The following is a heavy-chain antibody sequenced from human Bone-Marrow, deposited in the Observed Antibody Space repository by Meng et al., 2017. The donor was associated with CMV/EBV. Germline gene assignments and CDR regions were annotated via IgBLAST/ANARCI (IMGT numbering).Heavy chain of an antibody. Sequence: SGPTLVQPTQTLALTCTLAGFPLSTSGVGVGWIRQPPGKALEWLALIYWNDDKRYSPSLKSRLTITKDNSKNQVVLTMTNMDPVDTATYYCAHSRVTIFGVPTSGMDVWGQGTTVTVSS. V-gene: IGHV2-5*01. CDR3: AHSRVTIFGVPTSGMDV. CDR2: IYWNDDK. D-gene: IGHD3-3*01. CDR1: GFPLSTSGVG. J-gene: IGHJ6*02.